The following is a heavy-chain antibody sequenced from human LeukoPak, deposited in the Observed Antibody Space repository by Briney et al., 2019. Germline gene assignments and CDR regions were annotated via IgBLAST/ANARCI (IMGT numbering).Heavy chain of an antibody. V-gene: IGHV4-4*02. J-gene: IGHJ4*02. CDR2: IYHSGST. CDR3: ASRPGYSGYDHFDY. D-gene: IGHD5-12*01. Sequence: GSLRLSCAASGFTFSSYEMNWVRQAPGKGLEWIGEIYHSGSTNYNPSLKSRVTISVDKSKNQFSLNLNSVTAADTAVYYCASRPGYSGYDHFDYWGQGTLVTVSS. CDR1: GFTFSSYEM.